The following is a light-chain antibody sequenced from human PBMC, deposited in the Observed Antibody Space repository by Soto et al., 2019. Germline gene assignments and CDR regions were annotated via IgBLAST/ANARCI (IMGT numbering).Light chain of an antibody. CDR3: NSYVGSNNYV. Sequence: QSVLTQPPSASGSPGQSVTISCIGTASDIGRYNYVSWYQHHPGKAPKLIIYEVTKRPSGVSDRFSGSKSGNTASLTVSGLQADDEADYYCNSYVGSNNYVFGTGTKLTVL. V-gene: IGLV2-8*01. CDR1: ASDIGRYNY. J-gene: IGLJ1*01. CDR2: EVT.